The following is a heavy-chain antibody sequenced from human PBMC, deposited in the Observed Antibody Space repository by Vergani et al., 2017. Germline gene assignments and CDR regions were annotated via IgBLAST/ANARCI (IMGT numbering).Heavy chain of an antibody. J-gene: IGHJ6*02. V-gene: IGHV1-69*04. Sequence: QVQLVQSGAEVKKPGSSVKVSCKASGGTFSSYAISWVRQAPGQGLEWMGRIIPILGIANYAQKFQGRVTITADKSTSTAYMELSSLRSEDTALYYCAKDLHWEMVTNYYYYYGMDVWGQGTTVTVSS. CDR2: IIPILGIA. CDR1: GGTFSSYA. D-gene: IGHD2-21*02. CDR3: AKDLHWEMVTNYYYYYGMDV.